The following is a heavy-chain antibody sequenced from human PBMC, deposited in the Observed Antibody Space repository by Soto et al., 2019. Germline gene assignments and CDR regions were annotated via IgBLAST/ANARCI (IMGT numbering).Heavy chain of an antibody. V-gene: IGHV5-51*01. J-gene: IGHJ4*02. CDR3: ARGFIPENY. CDR2: IYPDDSDT. CDR1: GFNFPTFW. Sequence: GESLKISCKHSGFNFPTFWIAWVRQMPGKGLEWMGTIYPDDSDTRYSPSFQGRVTLSIDTSTRTVFLELTSLKFDDAAVYYCARGFIPENYWGQGTRVTVSS. D-gene: IGHD2-2*01.